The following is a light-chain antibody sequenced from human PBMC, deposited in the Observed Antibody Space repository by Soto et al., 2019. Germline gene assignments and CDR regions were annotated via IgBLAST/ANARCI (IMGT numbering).Light chain of an antibody. J-gene: IGKJ1*01. Sequence: DIQMTQSPSTLSASVGDTVTITCGASQSISSWLAWYQQKPGKAPKILIYDDSSLERGVPSRFSGSGSGTELTLTISRLQPDDFATYYCQKSDTYSRTFGQGTKVDIK. CDR2: DDS. CDR3: QKSDTYSRT. CDR1: QSISSW. V-gene: IGKV1-5*01.